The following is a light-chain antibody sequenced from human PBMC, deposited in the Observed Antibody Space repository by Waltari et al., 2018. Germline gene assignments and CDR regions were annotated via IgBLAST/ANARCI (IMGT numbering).Light chain of an antibody. V-gene: IGLV2-14*03. Sequence: QSALTQPASVSGSLGQSVTISCTGSTSDIGAYDYVSWYQQHPGKTPKLLIYDVSSRPPGVSTRFSGSKFGNTASLTISGLQSEDEGDYYCSACTTTSTPLVFGGGTKVTVL. J-gene: IGLJ3*02. CDR2: DVS. CDR3: SACTTTSTPLV. CDR1: TSDIGAYDY.